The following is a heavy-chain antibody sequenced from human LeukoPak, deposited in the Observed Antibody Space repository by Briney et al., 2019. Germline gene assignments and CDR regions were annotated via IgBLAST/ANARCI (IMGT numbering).Heavy chain of an antibody. CDR1: GYSISSGYY. V-gene: IGHV4-38-2*02. J-gene: IGHJ2*01. Sequence: PSETLSLTCTVSGYSISSGYYWGWIRQPPGKGLEWIGSIYHSGSTYYNPSLKSRVTISVDTSKNQFSLKLSSVTAADTAVYYCARRRTVAPKRGSWYFDLWGRGTLVTVSS. D-gene: IGHD2-15*01. CDR3: ARRRTVAPKRGSWYFDL. CDR2: IYHSGST.